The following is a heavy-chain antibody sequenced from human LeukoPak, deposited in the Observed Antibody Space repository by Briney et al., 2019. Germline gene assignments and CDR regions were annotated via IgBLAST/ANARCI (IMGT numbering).Heavy chain of an antibody. CDR1: GVSFSGYY. J-gene: IGHJ4*02. D-gene: IGHD1-20*01. CDR3: ARQDNYYFDY. Sequence: SETLSLTCAVYGVSFSGYYWSRIRQPPGKGLEWIGSIYYSGTTYYNPSLKSRVTISVDMSKNQFSLKLSSVTAADTAVYYCARQDNYYFDYWGQGILVTVSS. V-gene: IGHV4-34*01. CDR2: IYYSGTT.